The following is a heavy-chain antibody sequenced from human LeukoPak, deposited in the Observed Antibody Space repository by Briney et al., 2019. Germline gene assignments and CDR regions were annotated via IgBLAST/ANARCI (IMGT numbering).Heavy chain of an antibody. CDR3: ARGKAPYSGYDGVLDY. D-gene: IGHD5-12*01. CDR2: ISSSSSYI. Sequence: GGSLRLSCAASGFTFSSYSMNWVRQAPGKGLEWVSSISSSSSYIYYADSVKGRFTISRDNAKNSLYLQMNSLRAEDTAAYYCARGKAPYSGYDGVLDYWGQGTLVTVSS. V-gene: IGHV3-21*01. CDR1: GFTFSSYS. J-gene: IGHJ4*02.